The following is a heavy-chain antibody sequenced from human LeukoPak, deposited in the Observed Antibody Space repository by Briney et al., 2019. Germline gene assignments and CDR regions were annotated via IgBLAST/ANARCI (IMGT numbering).Heavy chain of an antibody. V-gene: IGHV3-7*01. D-gene: IGHD6-6*01. Sequence: GGSLRLSCAASGFTFSSYWMSWVRQAPGKGLEWVANIKQDGSEKYYVDSVKGRFTISRDNAKNSLYLQMNSLRAEDTAVYYCARDPRRAARNPWFDYWGQGTLVTVSS. CDR3: ARDPRRAARNPWFDY. CDR1: GFTFSSYW. CDR2: IKQDGSEK. J-gene: IGHJ4*02.